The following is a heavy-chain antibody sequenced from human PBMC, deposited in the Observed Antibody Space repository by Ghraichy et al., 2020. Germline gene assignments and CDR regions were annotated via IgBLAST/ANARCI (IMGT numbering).Heavy chain of an antibody. D-gene: IGHD5-24*01. CDR2: ISSTSAI. J-gene: IGHJ4*01. CDR3: ARGGRGGYNYY. Sequence: GGSLRLSCAASGFNFNNYAMNWVRQAPGKGLEWVSYISSTSAIYYADSVRGRFTISRDNAKNSLYLQMNSLRDEDTAVYHCARGGRGGYNYYWGQGTLVTVSS. CDR1: GFNFNNYA. V-gene: IGHV3-48*02.